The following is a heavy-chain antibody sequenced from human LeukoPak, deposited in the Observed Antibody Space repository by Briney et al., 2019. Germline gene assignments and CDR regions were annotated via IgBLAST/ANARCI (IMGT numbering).Heavy chain of an antibody. D-gene: IGHD1-26*01. CDR2: ISGSGGST. J-gene: IGHJ6*03. Sequence: GGSLRLSCAASGFTFSSYAMSWVRQAPGKGLEWVSAISGSGGSTYYADSVKGRFTISRDNSKDTLYLQMNSLRAEDTAVYYCAKGHRGWELLFDGCYMDVWGKGTTVTVSS. CDR3: AKGHRGWELLFDGCYMDV. CDR1: GFTFSSYA. V-gene: IGHV3-23*01.